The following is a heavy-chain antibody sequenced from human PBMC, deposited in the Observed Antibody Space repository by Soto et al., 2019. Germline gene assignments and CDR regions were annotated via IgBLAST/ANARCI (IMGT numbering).Heavy chain of an antibody. V-gene: IGHV3-23*01. Sequence: EVQLLDSGGGLVQPGGSLRLSCAASGFTFITYAMSWVRQAPGKGLEWVSIISGSGGSTYYPDSVKGRFTISRDNTKTPLYLQMNSLRADDTAVYYCAKLPAAQSYFNFWGQGPLVTVSS. J-gene: IGHJ4*02. CDR3: AKLPAAQSYFNF. D-gene: IGHD2-2*01. CDR2: ISGSGGST. CDR1: GFTFITYA.